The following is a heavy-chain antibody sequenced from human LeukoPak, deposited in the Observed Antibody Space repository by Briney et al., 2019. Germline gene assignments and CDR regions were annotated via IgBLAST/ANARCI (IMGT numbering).Heavy chain of an antibody. V-gene: IGHV4-59*01. J-gene: IGHJ4*02. D-gene: IGHD4-17*01. CDR1: SGSITTYY. Sequence: SETLSLNCTISSGSITTYYWSWIRQPPGKGLEWIGYVYNIGSTNYNPSLKSRVTISIDTSKKQISLKLSSVTAADTAVYFCARAGGTTSPIDYWGQGTLVIVSS. CDR2: VYNIGST. CDR3: ARAGGTTSPIDY.